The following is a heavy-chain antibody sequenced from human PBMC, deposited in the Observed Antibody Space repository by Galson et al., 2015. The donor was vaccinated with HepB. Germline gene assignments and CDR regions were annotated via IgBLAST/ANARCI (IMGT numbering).Heavy chain of an antibody. CDR3: AKDFCRADNCNPFDY. CDR1: GFSVNSNA. V-gene: IGHV3-23*01. Sequence: SLRLSCAASGFSVNSNAMSWVRQAPGKGLEWVSGIYPSGDTTYYADSVKGRFTISRDDSKNTLYLQMNSPRAEDTAVYFCAKDFCRADNCNPFDYWGQGTLVTVSS. J-gene: IGHJ4*02. D-gene: IGHD1-20*01. CDR2: IYPSGDTT.